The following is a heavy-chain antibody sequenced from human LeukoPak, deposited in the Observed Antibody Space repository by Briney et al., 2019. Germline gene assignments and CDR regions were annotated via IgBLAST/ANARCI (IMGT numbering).Heavy chain of an antibody. D-gene: IGHD3-16*01. V-gene: IGHV4-39*01. Sequence: PGGSLRLSCAGSGFIFSNYWMSWVRQAPGKGLEWIGSIYYSGSTYYNPSLKSRVTISVDTSKNQFSLKLSSVTAADTAVYYCASRARITFGGAELGYWGQGTLVTVSS. CDR3: ASRARITFGGAELGY. CDR1: GFIFSNYW. J-gene: IGHJ4*02. CDR2: IYYSGST.